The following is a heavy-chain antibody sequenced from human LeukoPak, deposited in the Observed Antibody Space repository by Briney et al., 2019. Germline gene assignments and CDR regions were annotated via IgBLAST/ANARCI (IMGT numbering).Heavy chain of an antibody. V-gene: IGHV3-11*01. D-gene: IGHD2-2*01. CDR2: ISSSGSTI. Sequence: PGGSLRLSCAASGFTFSDYYMSWIRQAPGKGLEWVSFISSSGSTIYYADSVKGRFTISRDNSKNTLYLQMNSLRAEDTAVYYCAKDLQYQLRPGPVPAYWGQGTLVTVSS. CDR3: AKDLQYQLRPGPVPAY. CDR1: GFTFSDYY. J-gene: IGHJ4*02.